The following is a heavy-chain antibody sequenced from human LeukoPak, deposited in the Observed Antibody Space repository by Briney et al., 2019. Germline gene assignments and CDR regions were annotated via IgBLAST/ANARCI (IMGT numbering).Heavy chain of an antibody. Sequence: GGSLRLSCAASGFTFSSYSMNWVRQAPGKGLVWVSRINSDGSSTSYADSVKGRCTISRDNAKNTLYLQMNSLRAEDTAVYYCARGTWATLYYYYMDVWGKGTTVTVSS. CDR3: ARGTWATLYYYYMDV. J-gene: IGHJ6*03. CDR1: GFTFSSYS. CDR2: INSDGSST. D-gene: IGHD5-24*01. V-gene: IGHV3-74*01.